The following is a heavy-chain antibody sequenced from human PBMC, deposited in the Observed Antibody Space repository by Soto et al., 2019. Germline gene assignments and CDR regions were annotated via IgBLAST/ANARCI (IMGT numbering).Heavy chain of an antibody. D-gene: IGHD3-16*01. CDR1: GVTFRSYV. CDR2: TSYDGSNK. V-gene: IGHV3-30*19. Sequence: QVQLVESGGGVVQPGASLRLSCVGSGVTFRSYVIHWVRQAPGKGLAWVALTSYDGSNKYYDDSVKGRFPISRDNSRNTVDLHMDSLRLEDTALYYCARWGTTGGLDVWGQGTLVSVSS. J-gene: IGHJ4*02. CDR3: ARWGTTGGLDV.